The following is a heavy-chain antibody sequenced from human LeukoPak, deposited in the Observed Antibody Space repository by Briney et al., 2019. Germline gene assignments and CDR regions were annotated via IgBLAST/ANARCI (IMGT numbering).Heavy chain of an antibody. Sequence: ASVKVSCKASGYTFTSYDINWVRQATGQGLEWMGWMNPNSGNTGYAQKFQGRVTMTRNTSISTAYMELNSLRSEDTAVYYCARRLYYDSSGYYDLATADYYYYMDVWGKGTTVTVSS. CDR2: MNPNSGNT. V-gene: IGHV1-8*01. CDR3: ARRLYYDSSGYYDLATADYYYYMDV. J-gene: IGHJ6*03. CDR1: GYTFTSYD. D-gene: IGHD3-22*01.